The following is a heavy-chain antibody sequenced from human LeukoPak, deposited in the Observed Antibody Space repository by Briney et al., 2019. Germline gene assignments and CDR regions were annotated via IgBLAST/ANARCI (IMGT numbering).Heavy chain of an antibody. CDR3: AKDSSSRARPFDY. CDR2: ISGSGGST. V-gene: IGHV3-23*01. D-gene: IGHD6-6*01. J-gene: IGHJ4*02. CDR1: GFIFGSYW. Sequence: PGGSLRLSCAGSGFIFGSYWMSWVRQAPGKGLEWVSAISGSGGSTYYADSVKGRFTISRDNSKNTLYLQMNSLRAEDTAVYYCAKDSSSRARPFDYWGQGTLVTVSS.